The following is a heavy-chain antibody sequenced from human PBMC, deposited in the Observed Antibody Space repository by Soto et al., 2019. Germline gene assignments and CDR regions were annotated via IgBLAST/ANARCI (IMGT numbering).Heavy chain of an antibody. CDR3: GKILVGATGHTDADS. V-gene: IGHV4-39*01. CDR1: GGSVYSNGYY. CDR2: IDNNGVT. D-gene: IGHD2-15*01. J-gene: IGHJ4*02. Sequence: SETLSLTCIVSGGSVYSNGYYWGWIRQPPGKGLEWIGNIDNNGVTNYNPSLKSRVTISRDTSKNQFSLRLTSVTAADTAVYYCGKILVGATGHTDADSWGPGTLVTVSS.